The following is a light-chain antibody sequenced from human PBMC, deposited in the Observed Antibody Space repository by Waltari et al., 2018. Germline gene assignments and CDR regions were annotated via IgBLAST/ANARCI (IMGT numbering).Light chain of an antibody. V-gene: IGKV3-20*01. CDR1: QSFSDRF. Sequence: EIVLTQSPGTLSLSPGETAPPSCRAFQSFSDRFLACYQHHPGQPPRRLIYGASTRASGIPDRFSGSGFGTDYTLTISRLEPEDSAVYYCQQYGRSPPYTFGQGTKLEIK. CDR2: GAS. CDR3: QQYGRSPPYT. J-gene: IGKJ2*01.